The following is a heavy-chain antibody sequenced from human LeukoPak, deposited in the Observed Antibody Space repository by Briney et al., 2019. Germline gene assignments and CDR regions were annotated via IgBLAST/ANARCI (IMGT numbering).Heavy chain of an antibody. CDR3: ARDGGVDRLGVAVTDGFDP. CDR1: GFTVSSNY. D-gene: IGHD6-19*01. Sequence: GGSLRLSCAASGFTVSSNYMSWVRQAPGKGLEWVSVIYSGGSTYYADSVKGRFTISRDNAKNSLYLQMNSLRADDTAVYYCARDGGVDRLGVAVTDGFDPWGQGTLVSVSS. CDR2: IYSGGST. J-gene: IGHJ5*02. V-gene: IGHV3-53*01.